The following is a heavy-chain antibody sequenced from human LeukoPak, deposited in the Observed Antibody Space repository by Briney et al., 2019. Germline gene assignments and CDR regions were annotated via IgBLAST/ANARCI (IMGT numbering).Heavy chain of an antibody. CDR3: ARGIWVAF. CDR1: GFTFTSYW. V-gene: IGHV3-7*01. CDR2: IKQDGSEK. Sequence: PGGSLRLSCAASGFTFTSYWMGWVRQAPGKGLEWVANIKQDGSEKYYVDSVKGRFTISRDNAKNSVDLQMNSLRVEDTAVYYCARGIWVAFRGQGALVTVPS. J-gene: IGHJ4*02. D-gene: IGHD2-15*01.